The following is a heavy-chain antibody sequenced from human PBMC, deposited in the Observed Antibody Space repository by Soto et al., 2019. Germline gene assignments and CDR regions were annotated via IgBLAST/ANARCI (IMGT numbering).Heavy chain of an antibody. D-gene: IGHD3-9*01. V-gene: IGHV4-39*01. CDR1: GGSISSSSYY. CDR2: IYYSGST. Sequence: SETLSLTCTVSGGSISSSSYYWGWIRQPPGKGLEWIGSIYYSGSTYYNPSLKSRVTISVDTSKNQFSLKLSSVTAADTAVYYCASTILRYFDWLLPLFDYWGQGTLVTVS. CDR3: ASTILRYFDWLLPLFDY. J-gene: IGHJ4*02.